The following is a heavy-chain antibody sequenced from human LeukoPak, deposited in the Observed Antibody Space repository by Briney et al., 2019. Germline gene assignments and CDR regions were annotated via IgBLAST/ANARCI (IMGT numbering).Heavy chain of an antibody. Sequence: GSLRLSCAASGFSFSVYWMHWVRQSPGKGLEWIGDIYHSGSTKYNPSLKSRVTISVDKSKNQFSLKMSSVTAADTAVYYCARDWTDSLIAFDIWGQGTMVTVSS. D-gene: IGHD3/OR15-3a*01. V-gene: IGHV4-4*02. J-gene: IGHJ3*02. CDR3: ARDWTDSLIAFDI. CDR1: GFSFSVYW. CDR2: IYHSGST.